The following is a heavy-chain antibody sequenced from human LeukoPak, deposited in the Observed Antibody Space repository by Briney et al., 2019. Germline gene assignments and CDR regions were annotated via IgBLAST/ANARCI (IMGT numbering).Heavy chain of an antibody. D-gene: IGHD3-3*01. V-gene: IGHV3-7*01. J-gene: IGHJ4*02. Sequence: GGSLRLSCAASGFTFSTSWMSWVRQAPGKGLEWVANIQQDGSAKYYVDSVKGRFTISRDNAKNSLYLQMNSLRAEDTAVYYCARDSYDFWSGYSNRQDYWGQGTLVTVSS. CDR1: GFTFSTSW. CDR2: IQQDGSAK. CDR3: ARDSYDFWSGYSNRQDY.